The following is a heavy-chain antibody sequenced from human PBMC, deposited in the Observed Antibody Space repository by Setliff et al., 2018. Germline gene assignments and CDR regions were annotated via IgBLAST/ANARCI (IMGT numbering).Heavy chain of an antibody. CDR1: GYTLNNYA. D-gene: IGHD3-10*01. J-gene: IGHJ6*03. CDR2: INTKTGNP. V-gene: IGHV7-4-1*02. CDR3: ARASRFGTVKYRGDYYMDV. Sequence: ASVKVSCKASGYTLNNYAMNWVRQAPGQGFEWMGWINTKTGNPTYAQDFTGRFVFSLDTSVSTAYLQISTLKPEDTAVYYCARASRFGTVKYRGDYYMDVWGKGTTVTVSS.